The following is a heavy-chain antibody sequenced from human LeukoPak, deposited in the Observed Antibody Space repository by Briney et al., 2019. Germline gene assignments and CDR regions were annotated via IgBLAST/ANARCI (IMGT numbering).Heavy chain of an antibody. D-gene: IGHD2-2*01. CDR3: AREKSCSSTSCYGYFDY. CDR1: GGTFSSYA. V-gene: IGHV1-69*01. Sequence: SVKVSCKASGGTFSSYAISWVRQAPGQGLEWMGGIIPIFGAANYAQKFQGRVTITADESTSTAYMELSSLRSEDTAVYYCAREKSCSSTSCYGYFDYWGQGTLVTVSS. J-gene: IGHJ4*02. CDR2: IIPIFGAA.